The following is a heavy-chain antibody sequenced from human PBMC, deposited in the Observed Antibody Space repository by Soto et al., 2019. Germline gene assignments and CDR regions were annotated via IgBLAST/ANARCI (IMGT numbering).Heavy chain of an antibody. Sequence: QITLKESGPTLVKPTQTLTLTCTFSGFSLSTSGVGVGWIRQPPGKALEWLALIYWDDDKRYSPYLKSRLTITQDPSKNQVVLTMTNMDPVDTATYYCAHSIRYFDWLHRYFDYWGQGTLVTVSS. J-gene: IGHJ4*02. CDR2: IYWDDDK. CDR3: AHSIRYFDWLHRYFDY. D-gene: IGHD3-9*01. CDR1: GFSLSTSGVG. V-gene: IGHV2-5*02.